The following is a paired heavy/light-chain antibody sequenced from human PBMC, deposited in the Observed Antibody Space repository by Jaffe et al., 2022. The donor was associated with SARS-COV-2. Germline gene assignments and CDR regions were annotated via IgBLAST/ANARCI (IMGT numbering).Light chain of an antibody. J-gene: IGLJ2*01. CDR3: GTWDNSLSAGV. CDR2: DNN. V-gene: IGLV1-51*01. Sequence: QSVLTQPSSVSAAPGQKVTISCSGSSSNIGIKYVSWYQQFPGTAPKLLIYDNNKRPSGIPDRFSGSKSGTSATLGITGLQTGDEADYYCGTWDNSLSAGVFGGGTKLTVL. CDR1: SSNIGIKY.
Heavy chain of an antibody. Sequence: EVQLVESGGGLVQPGGSLRLSCAASGFTFTDYWMNWVRQAPGKGLEWVANVKHDGSNKYYVDSVKGRFTISRDNAKNSLYLQMNSLTVEDTAVYYCGRGSGAPDVWGKGTTVTVSS. V-gene: IGHV3-7*01. CDR1: GFTFTDYW. CDR2: VKHDGSNK. D-gene: IGHD3-10*01. J-gene: IGHJ6*04. CDR3: GRGSGAPDV.